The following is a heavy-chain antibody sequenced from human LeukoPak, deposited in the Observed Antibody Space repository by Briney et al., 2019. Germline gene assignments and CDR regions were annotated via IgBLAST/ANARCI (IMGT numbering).Heavy chain of an antibody. J-gene: IGHJ4*02. Sequence: SETLPLTCTVSGGSISSYYWSWIQQPPGKGLEWIGYIYYSGSTNYNPSLKSRVTISVDTSKNQFSLKLSSVTAADTAVYYCARHTYGAPIEYWGQGTLVTVSS. D-gene: IGHD4-17*01. CDR3: ARHTYGAPIEY. CDR1: GGSISSYY. V-gene: IGHV4-59*08. CDR2: IYYSGST.